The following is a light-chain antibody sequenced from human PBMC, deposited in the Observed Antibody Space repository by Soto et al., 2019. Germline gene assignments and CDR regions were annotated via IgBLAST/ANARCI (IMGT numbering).Light chain of an antibody. J-gene: IGKJ2*01. CDR1: QSINSE. Sequence: EIVMTQSPATLSLSPGEIAALSCRASQSINSELAWYQQKPGQPPRLLIYGASTRATGDPARYTVSESGSEFTLTISGLQSEDFAVYYCQQGHNWPLTFGQGTRLDI. V-gene: IGKV3-15*01. CDR3: QQGHNWPLT. CDR2: GAS.